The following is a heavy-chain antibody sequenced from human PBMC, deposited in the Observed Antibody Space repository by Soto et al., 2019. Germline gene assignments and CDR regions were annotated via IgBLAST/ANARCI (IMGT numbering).Heavy chain of an antibody. J-gene: IGHJ4*02. CDR1: GFTFSTYG. CDR2: IWYDGSNK. CDR3: ARAVGPFDY. Sequence: QVQLVESGGGVVQPGRSLRLSCAASGFTFSTYGMHWVRQAPGKGLEWVAVIWYDGSNKYYADAVKGRFTISRDNSKHTLSLQMNSLRAEDTAVYYCARAVGPFDYWGQGTLVTVSS. V-gene: IGHV3-33*01.